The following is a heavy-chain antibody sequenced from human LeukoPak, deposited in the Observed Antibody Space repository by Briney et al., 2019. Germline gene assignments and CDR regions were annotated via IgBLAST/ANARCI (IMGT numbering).Heavy chain of an antibody. J-gene: IGHJ4*02. V-gene: IGHV3-48*03. D-gene: IGHD2-21*01. Sequence: GGSLRLSCAASGFTFSSYEMNWVRQAPGKGLEWVSYISSSGSTIYYADSVKGRFTISRDNAKNSLYLQMNSLRAEDTAVYDCAIGGAIPYFDYWGQGTLVTVSS. CDR2: ISSSGSTI. CDR3: AIGGAIPYFDY. CDR1: GFTFSSYE.